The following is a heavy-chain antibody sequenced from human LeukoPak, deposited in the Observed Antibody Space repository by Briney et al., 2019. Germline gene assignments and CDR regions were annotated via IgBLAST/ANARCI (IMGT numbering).Heavy chain of an antibody. V-gene: IGHV3-30*18. J-gene: IGHJ4*02. Sequence: GGSLRLSCAASGFTFSNYDMHWVSQAPGKGLEWVAVISYDGSNKYYADSVKGRFTISRDNSKNTVYLQMNSLRAEDTAVYYCAKDREGTTFDNWGQGTLVTVSS. CDR3: AKDREGTTFDN. CDR2: ISYDGSNK. D-gene: IGHD1-7*01. CDR1: GFTFSNYD.